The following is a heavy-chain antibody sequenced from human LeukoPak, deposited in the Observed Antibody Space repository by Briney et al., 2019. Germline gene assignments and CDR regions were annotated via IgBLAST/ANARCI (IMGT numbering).Heavy chain of an antibody. CDR2: IWYDGSNT. D-gene: IGHD4-17*01. V-gene: IGHV3-33*01. CDR3: ARDGVGYGDHGVYYYYYGMDV. J-gene: IGHJ6*02. CDR1: GFTFSSYG. Sequence: PGRSLRLSCAASGFTFSSYGMHWVRQAPGKGLEWVAAIWYDGSNTYYADSVKGRFTISRDNSKNTLYLQMNSLRAEDTAVYYCARDGVGYGDHGVYYYYYGMDVWGQGTTVTVSS.